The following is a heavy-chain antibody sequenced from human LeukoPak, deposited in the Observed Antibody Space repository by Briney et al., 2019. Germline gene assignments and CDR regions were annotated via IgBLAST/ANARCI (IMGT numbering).Heavy chain of an antibody. Sequence: PGGSLRLSCAASGFMFSRYSMNWVRQAPGKGLEWVSSISSSSSYIYYADSVKGRFTISRDNSKNTLYLQLNSLTAEDTAVYYCAKGFTYVSPWGQGSLVTVSS. D-gene: IGHD3-10*02. J-gene: IGHJ5*02. V-gene: IGHV3-21*04. CDR2: ISSSSSYI. CDR1: GFMFSRYS. CDR3: AKGFTYVSP.